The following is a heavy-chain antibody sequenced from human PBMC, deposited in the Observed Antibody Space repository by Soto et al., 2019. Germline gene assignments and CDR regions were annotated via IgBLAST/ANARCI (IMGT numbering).Heavy chain of an antibody. Sequence: QVQLVESGGGVVQPGGSLRLSCAASAFTFSRHGMHWVRQAPGKGLQCVGVIWSDGSNQRYAESVKGRFTISRDNSNNTLYLQINSLRAEDTAVYYCARERTFGENNHNYMDVWGTGITVTFSS. CDR1: AFTFSRHG. D-gene: IGHD3-10*01. J-gene: IGHJ6*03. CDR2: IWSDGSNQ. V-gene: IGHV3-33*01. CDR3: ARERTFGENNHNYMDV.